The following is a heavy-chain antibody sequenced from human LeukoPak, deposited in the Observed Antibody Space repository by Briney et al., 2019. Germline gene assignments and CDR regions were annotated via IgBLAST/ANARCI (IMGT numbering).Heavy chain of an antibody. J-gene: IGHJ4*02. D-gene: IGHD1-26*01. Sequence: GGSLRLSCAASGFTFSSYAMHWVRQAPGKGLEWVSAISGSGGSTYYADSVKGRFTISRDNSKNTLYLQMNSLRAEDTAVYYCAKDGPNLVGATTGGFDYWGQGTLVTVSS. CDR1: GFTFSSYA. CDR3: AKDGPNLVGATTGGFDY. V-gene: IGHV3-23*01. CDR2: ISGSGGST.